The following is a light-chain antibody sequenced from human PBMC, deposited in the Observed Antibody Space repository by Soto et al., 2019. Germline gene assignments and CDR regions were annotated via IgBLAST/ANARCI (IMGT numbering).Light chain of an antibody. Sequence: QSALTQPASVSGSPGQSITISCTGTSSDVGGYNYVSWYQQHPGKAPKLMIYDVSNRPSGVSNRFSGSKSGNTASLTISGLRAEDEADYYCSSYTSSSTLYVFGTGTQVTVL. CDR1: SSDVGGYNY. V-gene: IGLV2-14*01. CDR3: SSYTSSSTLYV. CDR2: DVS. J-gene: IGLJ1*01.